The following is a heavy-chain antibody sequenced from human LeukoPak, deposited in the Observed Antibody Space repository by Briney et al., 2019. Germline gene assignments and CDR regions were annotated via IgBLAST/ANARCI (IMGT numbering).Heavy chain of an antibody. CDR2: ISGSGGST. J-gene: IGHJ4*02. CDR1: GFTFSSSA. D-gene: IGHD1-7*01. Sequence: PGGSLRLPCAASGFTFSSSAMSWVRQAPGKGLEWVSAISGSGGSTYYADSVKGRFTISRDNSKNTLYLQMNSLRAEDTAVYYCAKGELAAQKGYWGQGTLVTVSS. CDR3: AKGELAAQKGY. V-gene: IGHV3-23*01.